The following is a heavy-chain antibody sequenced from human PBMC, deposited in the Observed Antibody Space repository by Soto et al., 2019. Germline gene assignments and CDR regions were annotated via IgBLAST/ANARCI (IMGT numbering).Heavy chain of an antibody. D-gene: IGHD3-9*01. CDR1: GFTFSDYY. Sequence: LRLSCAASGFTFSDYYMSWVRQAPGRGLEWVSHISNSGRTIFYADSVKGRFTISRDNAKSSLYLQMNSLRAEDTAVYYCARDVLTGYFSPPWYYDYWGQGTLVTVSS. V-gene: IGHV3-11*01. CDR3: ARDVLTGYFSPPWYYDY. J-gene: IGHJ4*02. CDR2: ISNSGRTI.